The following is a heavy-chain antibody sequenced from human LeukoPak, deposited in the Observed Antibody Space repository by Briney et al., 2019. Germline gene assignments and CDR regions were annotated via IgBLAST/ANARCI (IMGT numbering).Heavy chain of an antibody. CDR2: IYGSGVSI. Sequence: PGGSLRLSCVASGFTSKNYVMSWVRQAPGKGLEWLATIYGSGVSISYADSVKGRFTVSRDNSNNTLYLQMNSLRAEDTAMYYCAKDLGWELPAEAYWGQGILVTVSS. D-gene: IGHD1-26*01. J-gene: IGHJ4*02. CDR1: GFTSKNYV. CDR3: AKDLGWELPAEAY. V-gene: IGHV3-23*01.